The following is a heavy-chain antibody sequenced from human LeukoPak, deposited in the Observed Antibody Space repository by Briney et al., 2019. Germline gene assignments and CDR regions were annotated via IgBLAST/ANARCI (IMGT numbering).Heavy chain of an antibody. Sequence: PSETLSLTCTVSGGSISSSSYYWGWIRQPPGKGLEWIGSIYYSGSTYYNPSLKSRVTISVDTSKNQFSLKLSSVTAADTAVYYCARTSDTAMITKWGQGTRVTVSS. D-gene: IGHD5-18*01. CDR3: ARTSDTAMITK. V-gene: IGHV4-39*01. CDR1: GGSISSSSYY. CDR2: IYYSGST. J-gene: IGHJ4*02.